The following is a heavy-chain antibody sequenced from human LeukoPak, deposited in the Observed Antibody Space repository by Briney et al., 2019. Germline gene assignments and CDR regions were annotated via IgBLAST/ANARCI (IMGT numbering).Heavy chain of an antibody. V-gene: IGHV3-23*01. J-gene: IGHJ4*02. CDR1: GFTFSSYA. CDR2: LSGSGGNT. CDR3: AKGSYYYDSADYFDY. Sequence: GGSLRLSCAASGFTFSSYAMSWVRQAPGKGLEWVSTLSGSGGNTYYADSVKGRATISRDNSKNTLYLQMNSLRAEDTAVYHCAKGSYYYDSADYFDYWGQGTLVTVSS. D-gene: IGHD3-22*01.